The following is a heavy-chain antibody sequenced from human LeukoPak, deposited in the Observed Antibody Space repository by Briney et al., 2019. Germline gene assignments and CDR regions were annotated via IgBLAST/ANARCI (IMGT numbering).Heavy chain of an antibody. D-gene: IGHD6-6*01. Sequence: GGSLRLSCAASGFTFGDYAMHWVRQAPGKGLEWVSGISWNSGSIGYADSVKGRFTTSRDNAKNSLYLQMNSLRAEDMALYYCAKGRIAARQRALDIWGQGTMVTVSS. CDR2: ISWNSGSI. CDR3: AKGRIAARQRALDI. V-gene: IGHV3-9*03. J-gene: IGHJ3*02. CDR1: GFTFGDYA.